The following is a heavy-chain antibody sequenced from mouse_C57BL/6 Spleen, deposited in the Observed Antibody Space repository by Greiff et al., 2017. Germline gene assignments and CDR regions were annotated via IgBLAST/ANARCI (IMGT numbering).Heavy chain of an antibody. Sequence: VHLVESGAELVRPGTSVKVSCKASGYAFTNYLIEWVKQRPGQGLEWIGVINPGSGGTNYNEKFKGKATLTADKSSSTAYMQLSSLTSEDSAVYFCAREGDGYYGWGQGTSVTVSS. CDR1: GYAFTNYL. D-gene: IGHD2-3*01. CDR3: AREGDGYYG. J-gene: IGHJ4*01. CDR2: INPGSGGT. V-gene: IGHV1-54*01.